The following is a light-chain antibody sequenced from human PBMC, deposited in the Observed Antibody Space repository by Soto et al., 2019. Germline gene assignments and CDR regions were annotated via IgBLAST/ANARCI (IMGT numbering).Light chain of an antibody. V-gene: IGKV3-20*01. Sequence: EIVLTLSQGTLSLSPGERGTLSCMASQSVSSIYLAWYQQKPGQAPRLLIYGESNRATGIPDRFSGSGSGTDFTLTISRLEPEELAVYYCQQYGSSPRTFGQGNKGDIK. CDR3: QQYGSSPRT. CDR1: QSVSSIY. J-gene: IGKJ1*01. CDR2: GES.